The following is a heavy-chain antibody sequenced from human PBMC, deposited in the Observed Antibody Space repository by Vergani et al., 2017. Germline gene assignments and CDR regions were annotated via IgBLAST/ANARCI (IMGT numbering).Heavy chain of an antibody. V-gene: IGHV3-21*01. CDR3: ARDVLYSYGYLSIFDY. CDR1: GFTVSSNY. D-gene: IGHD5-18*01. CDR2: ISSSSSYI. J-gene: IGHJ4*02. Sequence: EVQLVEPGGGLIQPGGSLRLSCAASGFTVSSNYMSWVRQAPGKGLEWVSSISSSSSYIYYADSVKGRFTISRDNSKNTLYLQMNSLRAEDTAVYYCARDVLYSYGYLSIFDYWGQGTLVTVSS.